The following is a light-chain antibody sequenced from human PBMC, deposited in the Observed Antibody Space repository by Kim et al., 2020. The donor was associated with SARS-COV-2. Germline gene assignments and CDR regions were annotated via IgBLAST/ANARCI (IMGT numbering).Light chain of an antibody. Sequence: QSALTQPRSVSGSPGQSVTISCAGTTSDVGRYDYVSWYQQYPGKAPQLLIYDVSERPSGVPDRFSGAKSGSTASLTISGLQAYDEADYYCCSYAGRYTWLFGGGTKVTVL. V-gene: IGLV2-11*01. J-gene: IGLJ3*02. CDR1: TSDVGRYDY. CDR2: DVS. CDR3: CSYAGRYTWL.